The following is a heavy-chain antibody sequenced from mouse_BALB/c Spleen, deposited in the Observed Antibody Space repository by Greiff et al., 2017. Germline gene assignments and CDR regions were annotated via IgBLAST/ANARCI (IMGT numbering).Heavy chain of an antibody. Sequence: VQLQQSGPGLVAPSQSLSITCTVSGFSLTSYGVHWVRQPPGKGLEWLGVIWAGGSTNYNSALMSRLSISKDNSKSQVFLKMNSLQTDDTAMYYCAIYYGNYWYFDVWGAGTTVTVSS. D-gene: IGHD2-1*01. V-gene: IGHV2-9*02. J-gene: IGHJ1*01. CDR2: IWAGGST. CDR3: AIYYGNYWYFDV. CDR1: GFSLTSYG.